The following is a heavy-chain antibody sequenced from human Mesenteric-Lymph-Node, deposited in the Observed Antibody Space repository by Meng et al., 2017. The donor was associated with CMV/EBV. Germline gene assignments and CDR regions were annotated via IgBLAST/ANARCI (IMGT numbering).Heavy chain of an antibody. Sequence: GGSLRLSCAASGFIFSDYYMTWIRQAPGKGLEWVAFIHFDGSSTYYTDSVRGRFAISRDDSKNTVYLQMNNLGVEDTAVYYCGRDRDYGVDYWGQGTLVTVSS. V-gene: IGHV3-30*02. CDR2: IHFDGSST. CDR3: GRDRDYGVDY. CDR1: GFIFSDYY. J-gene: IGHJ4*02. D-gene: IGHD4/OR15-4a*01.